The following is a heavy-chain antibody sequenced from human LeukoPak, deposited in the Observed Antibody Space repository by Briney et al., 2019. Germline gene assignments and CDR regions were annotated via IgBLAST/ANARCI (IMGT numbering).Heavy chain of an antibody. CDR2: ISAYNGNT. D-gene: IGHD2-15*01. J-gene: IGHJ3*02. CDR3: ARDGGFDI. CDR1: GYTFTSYG. V-gene: IGHV1-18*01. Sequence: ASVKVSCKASGYTFTSYGISWVRQAPGQGLEWMGWISAYNGNTNYPQKFQDRVTMTRDTSISTAYMELSRLTSDDTAVYYCARDGGFDIWGQGTMVTVSS.